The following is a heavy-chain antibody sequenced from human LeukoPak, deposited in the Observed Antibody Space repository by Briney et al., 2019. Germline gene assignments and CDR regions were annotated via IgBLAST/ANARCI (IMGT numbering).Heavy chain of an antibody. D-gene: IGHD4/OR15-4a*01. CDR3: TDDGPLAFDI. CDR1: GVTVSSNY. V-gene: IGHV3-53*05. J-gene: IGHJ3*02. CDR2: LYGGGTT. Sequence: GGSLRLSCAVFGVTVSSNYMSWVRQAPGKGLEWVSVLYGGGTTYYADSVKGRFTISRGNSKNTLFLQVNSLRAEDTAVYYCTDDGPLAFDIWGKGQWSPSLQ.